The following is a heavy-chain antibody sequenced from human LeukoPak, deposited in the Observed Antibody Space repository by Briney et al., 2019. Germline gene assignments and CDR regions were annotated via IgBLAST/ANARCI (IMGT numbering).Heavy chain of an antibody. D-gene: IGHD3-3*01. J-gene: IGHJ4*02. CDR3: ARDRSQGYYDFWSGYSGDYYFDY. V-gene: IGHV3-7*01. Sequence: GGSLRRSCAASGFTFSSYWMSWVRQAPGKGLEWVANIKQDGSEKYYVDSVKGRFTISRDNAKNSLYLQMNSLRAEDTAVYYCARDRSQGYYDFWSGYSGDYYFDYWGQGTLVTVSS. CDR1: GFTFSSYW. CDR2: IKQDGSEK.